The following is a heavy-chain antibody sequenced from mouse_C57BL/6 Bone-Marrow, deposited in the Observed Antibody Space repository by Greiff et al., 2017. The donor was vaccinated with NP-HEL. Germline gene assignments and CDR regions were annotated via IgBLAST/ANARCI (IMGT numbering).Heavy chain of an antibody. V-gene: IGHV3-8*01. CDR3: ARGGYYGSPHYFDD. CDR2: LSYSGIT. J-gene: IGHJ2*01. Sequence: EVKLMESGPGLAKPSQTLSLTCSVTGYSFTSYYWTLFRQFPGTKLSFIGYLSYSGITYSNPSLKRRISITRDTTKNQYYLQMNSVTTEDTATYYCARGGYYGSPHYFDDWGQGTTLTVSS. CDR1: GYSFTSYY. D-gene: IGHD1-1*01.